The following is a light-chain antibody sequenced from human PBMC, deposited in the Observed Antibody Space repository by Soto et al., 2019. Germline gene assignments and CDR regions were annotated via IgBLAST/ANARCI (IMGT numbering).Light chain of an antibody. V-gene: IGKV3-20*01. CDR1: QIVSTIY. Sequence: IVLTQSPGPLTLSPGERATLSCSASQIVSTIYLGWYQQEPGQAPRLLIYGASSIATGIPDRFRGSGSGTEFPLTTSILQSEDLARYYCQDYQKWPPMSTFGQVAKVDIK. CDR2: GAS. J-gene: IGKJ1*01. CDR3: QDYQKWPPMST.